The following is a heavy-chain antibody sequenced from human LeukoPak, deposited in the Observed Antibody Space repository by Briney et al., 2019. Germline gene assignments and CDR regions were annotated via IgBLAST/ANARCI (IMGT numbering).Heavy chain of an antibody. CDR2: IYSSGST. J-gene: IGHJ4*02. V-gene: IGHV4-59*01. CDR3: ARFAYCGGHCWYYFDY. D-gene: IGHD2-21*02. CDR1: GGSISSYY. Sequence: SETLSLTCTVSGGSISSYYWSWIRQPPGKGLEWIGYIYSSGSTNYNPSLKSRITISVDTSKDQFSLKLSSVTAADTAVYYCARFAYCGGHCWYYFDYWGQGSLVPVSS.